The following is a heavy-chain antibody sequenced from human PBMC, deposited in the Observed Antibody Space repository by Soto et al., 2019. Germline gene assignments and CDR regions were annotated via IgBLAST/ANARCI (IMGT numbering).Heavy chain of an antibody. J-gene: IGHJ4*02. D-gene: IGHD2-8*01. CDR3: AKVSSAWYAGFFDL. CDR2: LSDSGGSI. Sequence: EVQLLESGGGLVQPGGSLRLSCTASGFTFNRHAMTWVRHAPGKGLEWVSGLSDSGGSIYYADSVKGRFTISRDNSMNTLYLQMNTLRAEDTAVYYCAKVSSAWYAGFFDLWGQGTLVTVSS. CDR1: GFTFNRHA. V-gene: IGHV3-23*01.